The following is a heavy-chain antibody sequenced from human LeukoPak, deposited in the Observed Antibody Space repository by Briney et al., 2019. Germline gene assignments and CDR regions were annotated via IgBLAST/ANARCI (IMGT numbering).Heavy chain of an antibody. CDR2: VYYSVIS. Sequence: SETLSLTCIVSGASVSGDYWSWIRQPPGRGLEWIGDVYYSVISHYNPSLQSRVAISLDTSKNLFSLKLTSVTAADTALYYCARSGVDGPWFDSWGQGTLVTVSS. CDR1: GASVSGDY. D-gene: IGHD3-10*01. J-gene: IGHJ5*01. CDR3: ARSGVDGPWFDS. V-gene: IGHV4-59*02.